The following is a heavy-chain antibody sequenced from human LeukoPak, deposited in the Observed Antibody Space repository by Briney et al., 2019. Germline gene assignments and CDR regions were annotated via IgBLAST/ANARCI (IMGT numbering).Heavy chain of an antibody. Sequence: QPGRSLRLSCAASGFIFSSYGMNWVRQAPGKGLEWVSYISSSGTTIYYADSVKGRFTISRDNAKYSLHLQMDSLRADDTAVYSCARGGLRSWTFDSWGQGTLVTVSS. CDR2: ISSSGTTI. CDR1: GFIFSSYG. CDR3: ARGGLRSWTFDS. D-gene: IGHD3-10*01. J-gene: IGHJ4*02. V-gene: IGHV3-48*04.